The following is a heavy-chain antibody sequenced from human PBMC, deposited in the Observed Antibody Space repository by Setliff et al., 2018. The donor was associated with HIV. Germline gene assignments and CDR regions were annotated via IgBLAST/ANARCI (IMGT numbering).Heavy chain of an antibody. D-gene: IGHD5-18*01. CDR1: GGSISSTSYY. V-gene: IGHV4-39*01. J-gene: IGHJ4*02. Sequence: SETLSLTCTVSGGSISSTSYYWGWIRQPPGTGLEWIGSISSSGSTNYNPSLKSRLTISVDTSKNQFSLKLSSVTAADTAVYYCARRDGYSYGFYFDYWGQGTLVTVSS. CDR3: ARRDGYSYGFYFDY. CDR2: ISSSGST.